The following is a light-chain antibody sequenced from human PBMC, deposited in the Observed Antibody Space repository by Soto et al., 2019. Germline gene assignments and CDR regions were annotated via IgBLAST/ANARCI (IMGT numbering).Light chain of an antibody. CDR3: QQSHSAPFT. CDR1: QSISDY. CDR2: AAS. Sequence: DIQMTQSPFSLSASLGDRVTITCRASQSISDYLNWYQQKPGKGPKLLIFAASSFQVGVPSRFSGSGSGTDFPLTISSLQPEDFATYFCQQSHSAPFTFGPGTTVDI. V-gene: IGKV1-39*01. J-gene: IGKJ3*01.